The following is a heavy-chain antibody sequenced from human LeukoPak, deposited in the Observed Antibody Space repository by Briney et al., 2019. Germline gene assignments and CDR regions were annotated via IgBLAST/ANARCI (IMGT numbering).Heavy chain of an antibody. V-gene: IGHV1-18*01. CDR3: ARPRSGYSYGRPFEY. J-gene: IGHJ4*02. CDR2: SSAYYGST. Sequence: ASVKVSCKASVYTFTSYGFSWVRQAPGQGLEWVGSSSAYYGSTNYAQKLQGRVTITADESTSTAYMELSSLRSEDTAVYYCARPRSGYSYGRPFEYWGQRTLVTVSS. D-gene: IGHD5-18*01. CDR1: VYTFTSYG.